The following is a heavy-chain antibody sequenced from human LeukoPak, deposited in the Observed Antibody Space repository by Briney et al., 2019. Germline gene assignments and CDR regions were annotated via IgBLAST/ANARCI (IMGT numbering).Heavy chain of an antibody. J-gene: IGHJ3*02. D-gene: IGHD2-21*02. CDR2: IDDGGNT. CDR1: GGSFSDYF. V-gene: IGHV4-34*01. CDR3: ARFSRITWGDWGDAFDI. Sequence: SETLSLTCSVYGGSFSDYFWSWIRQSPGKGLEWIGEIDDGGNTNYNPSLISPVIVSMEKSKKQFSLVMRSVTAADTAVYYCARFSRITWGDWGDAFDIWGQGTTVIVSS.